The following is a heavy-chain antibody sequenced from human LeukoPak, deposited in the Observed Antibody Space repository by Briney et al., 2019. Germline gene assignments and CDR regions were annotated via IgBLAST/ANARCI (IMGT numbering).Heavy chain of an antibody. CDR2: ISAYKGNT. CDR3: ARDSGYCSSTSCYTPPNYYYYYMDV. J-gene: IGHJ6*03. V-gene: IGHV1-18*01. CDR1: GYTFTSYG. Sequence: GASVKVSCKASGYTFTSYGISWVRQAPGPGLEWMGWISAYKGNTNYAQKLQGRVTMTTDTSTSTAYMELRSLRSDDTVVYYCARDSGYCSSTSCYTPPNYYYYYMDVWGKGTTVTVSS. D-gene: IGHD2-2*02.